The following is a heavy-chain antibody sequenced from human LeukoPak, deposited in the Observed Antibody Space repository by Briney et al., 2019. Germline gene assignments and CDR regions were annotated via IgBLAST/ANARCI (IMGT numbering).Heavy chain of an antibody. D-gene: IGHD3-3*01. CDR3: ARLESSYYDFWSSPRGYGMDV. CDR1: GGSISSYY. CDR2: IYTSGST. Sequence: PSETLSLTCTVSGGSISSYYWSWIRQPAGKGLEWIGRIYTSGSTNYNPSLKSRVTMSVDTSKNQFSLKLSSVTAADTAVYYCARLESSYYDFWSSPRGYGMDVWGQGTTVTVSS. J-gene: IGHJ6*02. V-gene: IGHV4-4*07.